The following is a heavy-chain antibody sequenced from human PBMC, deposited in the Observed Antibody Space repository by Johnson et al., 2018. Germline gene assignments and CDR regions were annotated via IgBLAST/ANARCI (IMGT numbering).Heavy chain of an antibody. CDR3: ARDTLFQFHYGMDV. J-gene: IGHJ6*02. CDR2: IKEDGSEK. D-gene: IGHD2-21*01. CDR1: EFTFGSYW. Sequence: EVQLVESGGGLVQPGGSLRLSCAASEFTFGSYWMTWVRQAPGKGLEWVANIKEDGSEKYYVGSVKGRFTISRDNAKNSLYLQKNSLRAEDTAVYYCARDTLFQFHYGMDVWGQGTTVTVSS. V-gene: IGHV3-7*01.